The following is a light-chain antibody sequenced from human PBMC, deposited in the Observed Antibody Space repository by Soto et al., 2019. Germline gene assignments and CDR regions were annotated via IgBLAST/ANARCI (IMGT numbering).Light chain of an antibody. V-gene: IGKV3-20*01. CDR3: QQYGSSGT. J-gene: IGKJ1*01. Sequence: EMVLTQSPATLSLSPGGRATLSCRASQSVSSYLAWYQQKPGQAPRLLIYDASNRATGIPDRFSGSGSGTDFTLTISRLEPEDFAVYYCQQYGSSGTFGQGTKVDIK. CDR1: QSVSSY. CDR2: DAS.